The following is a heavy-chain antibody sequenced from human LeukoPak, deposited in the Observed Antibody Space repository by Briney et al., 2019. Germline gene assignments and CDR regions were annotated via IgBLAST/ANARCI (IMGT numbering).Heavy chain of an antibody. V-gene: IGHV1-2*02. CDR3: ATSPLWFDY. D-gene: IGHD2/OR15-2a*01. J-gene: IGHJ4*02. Sequence: ASVKVSCKTSGYTFTGYYMHWVRQAPGQGLEWMGWINPNSGGTNYAQKFQGRVTISVDTSKNQFSLKLSSVTAADTAVYYCATSPLWFDYWGQGTLVTVSS. CDR1: GYTFTGYY. CDR2: INPNSGGT.